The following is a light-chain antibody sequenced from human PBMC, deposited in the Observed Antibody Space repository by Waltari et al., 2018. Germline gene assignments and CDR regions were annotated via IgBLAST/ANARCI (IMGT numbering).Light chain of an antibody. J-gene: IGKJ1*01. CDR3: QQYYSKRT. Sequence: DIVMTQSPDSLAASLGERATINCKYSQSVLYSSNDKNYLAWYQQKPGQPPKLLIYWASTRQSGVPDRFSGSGSWTDFTLTISSLQAEDVAVYYCQQYYSKRTFGQGTKVEI. CDR1: QSVLYSSNDKNY. CDR2: WAS. V-gene: IGKV4-1*01.